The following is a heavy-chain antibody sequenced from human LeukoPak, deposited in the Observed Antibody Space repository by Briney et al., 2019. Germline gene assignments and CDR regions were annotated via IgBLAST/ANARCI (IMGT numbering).Heavy chain of an antibody. D-gene: IGHD3-16*01. CDR2: ISGSGGST. V-gene: IGHV3-23*01. J-gene: IGHJ4*02. CDR1: GFTFSSYA. CDR3: AKGYYDYVWGSYYFDY. Sequence: GGSLRLSCAASGFTFSSYAMSWVRQAPGEGLEWVSAISGSGGSTYYADSVKGRFTISRDNSRDTLYLQMNSLRAEDTAVYYCAKGYYDYVWGSYYFDYWGQGALVTVSS.